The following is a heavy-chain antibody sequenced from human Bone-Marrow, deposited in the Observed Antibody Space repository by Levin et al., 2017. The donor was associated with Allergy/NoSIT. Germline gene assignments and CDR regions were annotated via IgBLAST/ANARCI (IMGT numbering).Heavy chain of an antibody. CDR3: ARDRGDEYGDYFDS. V-gene: IGHV3-53*01. J-gene: IGHJ4*02. CDR2: IYSSGNT. D-gene: IGHD4-17*01. CDR1: GFTVSTNF. Sequence: GGSLRLSCAASGFTVSTNFMSWVRQAPGKGLEWLSLIYSSGNTHYADSVKGRFTISRDNSKNTLYLQMNGLRAEDTAVYYCARDRGDEYGDYFDSWGQGTLVTVSS.